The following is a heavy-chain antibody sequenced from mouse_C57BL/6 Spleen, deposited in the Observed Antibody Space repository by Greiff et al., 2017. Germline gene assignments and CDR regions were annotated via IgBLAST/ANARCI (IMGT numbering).Heavy chain of an antibody. D-gene: IGHD1-1*01. CDR1: GFNIKDDY. CDR3: TTGLLGFAY. J-gene: IGHJ3*01. CDR2: IDPENGDT. V-gene: IGHV14-4*01. Sequence: VQLQQSGAELVRPGASVKLSCTASGFNIKDDYMHWVKQRPEQGLEWIGWIDPENGDTEYASKFQGKATITADTSSNTAYLQLSSLTSEDTAVYYCTTGLLGFAYWGKGTLVTVSA.